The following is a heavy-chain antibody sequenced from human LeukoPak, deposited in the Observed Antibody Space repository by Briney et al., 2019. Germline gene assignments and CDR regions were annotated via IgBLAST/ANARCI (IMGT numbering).Heavy chain of an antibody. J-gene: IGHJ4*02. Sequence: GGSLRLSCAASGFTFDDYAMHWVRQAPGKGLEWVSGISWNSGSIGYADSVKGRFTISRDNAKNSLYLQMNSLRAEDTALYYCAKGPDDFWSGYDNRFDYWGQGTLVTVSS. V-gene: IGHV3-9*01. CDR1: GFTFDDYA. CDR3: AKGPDDFWSGYDNRFDY. D-gene: IGHD3-3*01. CDR2: ISWNSGSI.